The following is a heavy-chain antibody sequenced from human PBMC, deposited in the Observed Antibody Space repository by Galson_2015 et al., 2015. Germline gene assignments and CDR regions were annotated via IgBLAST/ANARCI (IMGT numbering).Heavy chain of an antibody. CDR1: GYTFTGYY. J-gene: IGHJ3*02. D-gene: IGHD6-6*01. V-gene: IGHV1-2*04. CDR3: AREWTPIAARRPRGAFDI. Sequence: SVKVSCKASGYTFTGYYMHWVRQAPGQGLEWMGWINPNSGGTNYAQKFQGWVTMTRDTSISTAYMELSRLRSDDTAVYYCAREWTPIAARRPRGAFDIWGQGTMVTVSS. CDR2: INPNSGGT.